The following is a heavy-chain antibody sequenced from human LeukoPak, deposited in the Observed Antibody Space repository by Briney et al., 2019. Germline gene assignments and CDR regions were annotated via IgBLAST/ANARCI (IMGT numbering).Heavy chain of an antibody. CDR3: ARAPNYYDSNGYYSYYMDV. D-gene: IGHD3-22*01. Sequence: ASVKVSCKASGYTFTSYYMHWVRQAPGQGLEWMGIINPSGGSTSYAQKFQGRVTMTRDVSTSTVYMELSSLRFEDTAVYYCARAPNYYDSNGYYSYYMDVWGRGTTVTVSS. CDR1: GYTFTSYY. V-gene: IGHV1-46*01. J-gene: IGHJ6*03. CDR2: INPSGGST.